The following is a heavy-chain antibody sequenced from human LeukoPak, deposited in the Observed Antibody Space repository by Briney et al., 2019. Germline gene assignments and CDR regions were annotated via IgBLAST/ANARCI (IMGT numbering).Heavy chain of an antibody. CDR2: IYSGGTT. CDR3: ANRWDCSSTSCPGGIDY. Sequence: PGGSLRLSCATSGFTVSTYYMTWVRQAPGKGLEWVSLIYSGGTTYYADSVKGRFTISRDNSKNTLYLQMNSLRAEDTAVYYCANRWDCSSTSCPGGIDYWGQGTLVTVSS. D-gene: IGHD2-2*01. J-gene: IGHJ4*02. CDR1: GFTVSTYY. V-gene: IGHV3-53*05.